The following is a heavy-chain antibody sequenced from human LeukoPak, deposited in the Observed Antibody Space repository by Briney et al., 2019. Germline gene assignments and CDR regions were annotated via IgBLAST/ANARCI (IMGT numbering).Heavy chain of an antibody. Sequence: SETLSLTCTVSGGSIIATNYYWAWVRQPPGKGLECIGSLHYTGSTFTNPSLKSRVTMSADTSKNQLSLKLSSVTAADTAVYYCARHGGGRFDPWGQGSLVTVSS. CDR2: LHYTGST. CDR1: GGSIIATNYY. D-gene: IGHD3-16*01. V-gene: IGHV4-39*01. CDR3: ARHGGGRFDP. J-gene: IGHJ5*02.